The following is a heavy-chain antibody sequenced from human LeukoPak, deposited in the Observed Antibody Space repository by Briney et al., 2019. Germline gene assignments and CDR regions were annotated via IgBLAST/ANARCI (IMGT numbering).Heavy chain of an antibody. V-gene: IGHV3-21*01. CDR2: TSSSGTYT. CDR1: GFTFSSDT. Sequence: PGGSLRLSCAASGFTFSSDTMNWVRQAPGKGLEWVSSTSSSGTYTYYADSLKGRFTISRDNAMNSLYLQMNSLRAEDTAVYYCAREGDSIYHFDYWGQGTLVTVSS. D-gene: IGHD2-2*02. CDR3: AREGDSIYHFDY. J-gene: IGHJ4*02.